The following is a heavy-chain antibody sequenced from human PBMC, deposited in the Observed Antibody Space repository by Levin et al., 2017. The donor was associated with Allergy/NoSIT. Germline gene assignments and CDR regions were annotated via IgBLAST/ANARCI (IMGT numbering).Heavy chain of an antibody. V-gene: IGHV3-9*01. CDR2: ISWNSGSI. CDR3: AKAREIVVVPAASDAFDI. D-gene: IGHD2-2*01. J-gene: IGHJ3*02. CDR1: GFTFDDYA. Sequence: SLKISCAASGFTFDDYAMHWVRQAPGKGLEWVSGISWNSGSIGYADSVKGRFTISRDNAKNSLYLQMNSLRAEDTALYYCAKAREIVVVPAASDAFDIWGQGTMVTVSS.